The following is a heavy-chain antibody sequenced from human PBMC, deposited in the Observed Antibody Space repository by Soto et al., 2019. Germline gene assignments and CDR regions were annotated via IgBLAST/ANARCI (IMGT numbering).Heavy chain of an antibody. CDR2: ISYDGSNK. J-gene: IGHJ4*02. CDR3: AKDLSKPYIVVVGPAVY. D-gene: IGHD2-15*01. V-gene: IGHV3-30*18. Sequence: GGSLRLSCAASGFTFSSYGMHWVRQAPGKGLEWVAVISYDGSNKYYADSVKGRFTISRDNSKNTLYLQMNSLRAEDTAVYYCAKDLSKPYIVVVGPAVYWGQGTLVTVSS. CDR1: GFTFSSYG.